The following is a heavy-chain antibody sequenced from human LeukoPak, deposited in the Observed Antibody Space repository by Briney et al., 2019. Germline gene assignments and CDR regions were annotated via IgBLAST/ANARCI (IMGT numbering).Heavy chain of an antibody. CDR2: ISYDGSNK. V-gene: IGHV3-30-3*01. CDR1: GFTFNTYW. Sequence: GGSLRLSCAASGFTFNTYWMHWVRHAPGKGLEWVAVISYDGSNKYYADSVKGRFTISRDNSKNTLYLQMNSLRAEDTAVYYCARSSAPFEYSSSSDFDYWGQGTLVTVSS. J-gene: IGHJ4*02. CDR3: ARSSAPFEYSSSSDFDY. D-gene: IGHD6-6*01.